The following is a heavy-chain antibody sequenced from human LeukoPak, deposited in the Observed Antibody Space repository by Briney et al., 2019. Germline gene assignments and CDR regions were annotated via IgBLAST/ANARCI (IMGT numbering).Heavy chain of an antibody. CDR2: ISWNSGSI. D-gene: IGHD3-10*01. Sequence: GGSLRLSCAASGFTFDDYAMHWVRHAPGKGLEWVSGISWNSGSIGYADSVKGRFTISRDNAKNSPYLQMNSLRAEDTALYYCAKGRMVRGVTFDYWGQGTLVTVSS. V-gene: IGHV3-9*01. CDR1: GFTFDDYA. J-gene: IGHJ4*02. CDR3: AKGRMVRGVTFDY.